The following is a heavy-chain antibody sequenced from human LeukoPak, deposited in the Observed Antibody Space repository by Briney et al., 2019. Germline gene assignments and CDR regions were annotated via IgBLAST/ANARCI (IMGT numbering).Heavy chain of an antibody. CDR3: ARDVFGGNSVVGGPYYFDY. Sequence: SVKVSCKASGGTFSSYAISWVRQAPGRGLEWMGRIIPIFGIANYAQKFRGRVTITADKSTSTAYMELSSLRSEDTAVYYCARDVFGGNSVVGGPYYFDYWGQGNPGHRLL. D-gene: IGHD4-23*01. V-gene: IGHV1-69*04. J-gene: IGHJ4*02. CDR2: IIPIFGIA. CDR1: GGTFSSYA.